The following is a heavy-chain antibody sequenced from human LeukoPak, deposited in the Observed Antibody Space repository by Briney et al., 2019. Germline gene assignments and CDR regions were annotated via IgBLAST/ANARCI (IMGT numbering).Heavy chain of an antibody. CDR1: GGSISSSSYY. V-gene: IGHV4-39*07. CDR3: ARDQADPGIVGANDAFDI. D-gene: IGHD1-26*01. CDR2: IYYSGST. Sequence: PSETLSLTCTVSGGSISSSSYYWGWIRQPPGKGLEWIGSIYYSGSTYYNPSLKSRVTISVDTSKNQFSLKLSSVTAADTAVYYCARDQADPGIVGANDAFDIWGQGTMVTVSS. J-gene: IGHJ3*02.